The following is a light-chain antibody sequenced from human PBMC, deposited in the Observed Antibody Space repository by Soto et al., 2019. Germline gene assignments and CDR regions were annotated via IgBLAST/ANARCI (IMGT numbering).Light chain of an antibody. J-gene: IGLJ3*02. CDR3: AAWDDSLNGPV. V-gene: IGLV1-44*01. Sequence: QSVLTQPPSASGTPGQRVTISCSGSSSNIGSNTVNWYQHLPGTAPKLLIYTNNQRPSGVPDRFSGSKSGTSASLAISGLQSEDEADYYSAAWDDSLNGPVFGGGTKLTVL. CDR1: SSNIGSNT. CDR2: TNN.